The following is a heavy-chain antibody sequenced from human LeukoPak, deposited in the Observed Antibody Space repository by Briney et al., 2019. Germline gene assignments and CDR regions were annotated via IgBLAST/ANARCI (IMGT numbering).Heavy chain of an antibody. CDR2: ISPNSGGT. CDR3: AREPYYYSTGSYLDY. CDR1: GYTFTGYY. V-gene: IGHV1-2*06. D-gene: IGHD3-10*01. Sequence: ASVKVSCKASGYTFTGYYIHWVRQAPGQGLEWMGRISPNSGGTNYAQKFQDRVTMTRDTSISTAYMELSRLRSDDTAVYYCAREPYYYSTGSYLDYWGQGTLVTVSS. J-gene: IGHJ4*02.